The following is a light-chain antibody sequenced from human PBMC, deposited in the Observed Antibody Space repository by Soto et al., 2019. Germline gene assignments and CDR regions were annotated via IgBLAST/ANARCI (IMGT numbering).Light chain of an antibody. V-gene: IGKV4-1*01. Sequence: DIVMTQSPDSLPVSLGERATINCKSSQSVLYNSNNKNYLAWYQQKPGQPPKLLIYWASTRESGVPDRFNGSGSGTDFTLTISSLQAEDVAVYYCQQYYTGRALTFGGGTKVEIK. CDR1: QSVLYNSNNKNY. J-gene: IGKJ4*01. CDR3: QQYYTGRALT. CDR2: WAS.